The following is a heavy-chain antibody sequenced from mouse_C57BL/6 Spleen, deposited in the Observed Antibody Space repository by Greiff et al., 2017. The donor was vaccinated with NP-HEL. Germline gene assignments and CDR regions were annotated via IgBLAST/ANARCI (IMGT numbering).Heavy chain of an antibody. V-gene: IGHV14-4*01. CDR2: IDPENGDT. D-gene: IGHD1-1*01. J-gene: IGHJ2*01. Sequence: EVKLMESGAELVRPGASVKLSCTASGFNIKDDYMHWVKQRPEQGLEWIGWIDPENGDTEYASKFQGKATITADTSSNTAYLQLSSLTSEDTAVYYCTIITTVVDYWGQGTTLTVSS. CDR1: GFNIKDDY. CDR3: TIITTVVDY.